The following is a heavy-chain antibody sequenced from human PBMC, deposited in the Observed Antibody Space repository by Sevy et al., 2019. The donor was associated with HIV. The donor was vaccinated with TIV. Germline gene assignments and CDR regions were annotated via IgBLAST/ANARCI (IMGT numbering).Heavy chain of an antibody. CDR2: ISSSSSYI. CDR3: ASRNGYSSSWYLDY. Sequence: GGSLRLSCAASGFTFSSYSMNWVRQAPGKGLEWVSSISSSSSYIYYADSVKGRFTISRDNAKNSLYLPMNSLRAEDTAVYYCASRNGYSSSWYLDYWGQGTLVTVSS. D-gene: IGHD6-13*01. CDR1: GFTFSSYS. J-gene: IGHJ4*02. V-gene: IGHV3-21*01.